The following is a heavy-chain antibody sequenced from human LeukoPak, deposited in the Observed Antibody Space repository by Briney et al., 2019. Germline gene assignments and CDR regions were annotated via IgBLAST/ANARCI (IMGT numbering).Heavy chain of an antibody. CDR2: ISWNSGSI. CDR3: AKGSLYSSGWYYLFDY. Sequence: GGSLRLSCAASGFTFDDYAMHWVRQAPGKGLEWVSGISWNSGSIGYADSVKGRFTISRDNAKNSLYLQMNSLRAEDTALYYCAKGSLYSSGWYYLFDYWGQGTLVTVSS. V-gene: IGHV3-9*01. D-gene: IGHD6-19*01. J-gene: IGHJ4*02. CDR1: GFTFDDYA.